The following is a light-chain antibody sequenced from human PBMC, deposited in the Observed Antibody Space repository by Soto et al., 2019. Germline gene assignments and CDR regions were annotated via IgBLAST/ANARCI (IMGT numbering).Light chain of an antibody. CDR1: NGDVGAYNY. Sequence: QSVLTQPASVSGSPGQSITISCTGTNGDVGAYNYVSRYQQHPGKAPKVIIFEVSNRPPGFCNRFSCSKSGNTASLTISVPQAEDEADYYCRSSSGSSTYVFGTGTQLTDL. J-gene: IGLJ1*01. V-gene: IGLV2-14*01. CDR2: EVS. CDR3: RSSSGSSTYV.